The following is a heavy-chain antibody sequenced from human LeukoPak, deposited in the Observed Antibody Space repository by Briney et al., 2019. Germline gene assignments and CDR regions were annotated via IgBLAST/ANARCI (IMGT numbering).Heavy chain of an antibody. CDR3: ARDLSGSYFPNEANNWFDP. Sequence: ASVKVSCKASGYTFTSYYMHWVRQAPGQGLEWMGIINPSGGSTSYAQKFQGRVTMTRDTSTSTVYMELSSPRSEDTAVYYCARDLSGSYFPNEANNWFDPWGQGTLVTVSS. CDR2: INPSGGST. D-gene: IGHD1-26*01. J-gene: IGHJ5*02. CDR1: GYTFTSYY. V-gene: IGHV1-46*01.